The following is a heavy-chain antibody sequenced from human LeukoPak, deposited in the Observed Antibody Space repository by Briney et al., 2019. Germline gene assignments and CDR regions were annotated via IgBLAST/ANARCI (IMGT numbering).Heavy chain of an antibody. D-gene: IGHD6-13*01. CDR1: GFNFRTNA. V-gene: IGHV3-30*18. CDR2: ISNDGSNT. CDR3: AKGWQQLTY. J-gene: IGHJ4*02. Sequence: GGSLRLSCAASGFNFRTNAMHWVRQAPGKRLEWVALISNDGSNTHYADSVKGRFTISRDNSKNTLYLQMNSLRAEDTAVYYCAKGWQQLTYWGQGTLVTVSS.